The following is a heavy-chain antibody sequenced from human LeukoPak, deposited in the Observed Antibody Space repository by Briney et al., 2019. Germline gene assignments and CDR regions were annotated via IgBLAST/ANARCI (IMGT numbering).Heavy chain of an antibody. V-gene: IGHV3-21*01. J-gene: IGHJ5*02. CDR2: ISSSSSYI. D-gene: IGHD3-22*01. CDR3: ARETYYYDSSGSYNWFDP. Sequence: PGRSLRLSCTASGFTFGDYAMSWVRQAPGKGLEWVSSISSSSSYIYYADSVKGRFTISRDNAKNSLYLQMNSLRAEDTAVYYCARETYYYDSSGSYNWFDPWGQGTLVTVSS. CDR1: GFTFGDYA.